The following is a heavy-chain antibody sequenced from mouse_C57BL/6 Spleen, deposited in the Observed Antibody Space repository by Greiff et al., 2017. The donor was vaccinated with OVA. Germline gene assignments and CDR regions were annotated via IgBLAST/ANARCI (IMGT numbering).Heavy chain of an antibody. CDR1: GYTFTDYE. CDR3: FLAWFAY. CDR2: IDPETGGT. V-gene: IGHV1-15*01. Sequence: QVKLVESGAELVRPGASVTLSCKASGYTFTDYEMHWVKQTPVHGLEWIGAIDPETGGTAYNQKFKGKAILTADKSSSTAYMELRSLTSEDSAVYYCFLAWFAYWGQGTLVTVSA. J-gene: IGHJ3*01.